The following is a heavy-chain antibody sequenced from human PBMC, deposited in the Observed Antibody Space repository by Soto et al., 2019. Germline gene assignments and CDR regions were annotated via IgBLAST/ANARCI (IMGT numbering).Heavy chain of an antibody. J-gene: IGHJ3*02. D-gene: IGHD2-21*02. CDR1: GFTFSSYA. V-gene: IGHV3-30-3*01. CDR2: ISYDGSNK. Sequence: VGSLRLSCAASGFTFSSYAMHWVRQAPGKGLEWVAVISYDGSNKYYADSVKGRFTISRDNSKNTLYLQMNSLRAEDTAVYYCARYIVVVTATYAFDIWGQGTMVTVSS. CDR3: ARYIVVVTATYAFDI.